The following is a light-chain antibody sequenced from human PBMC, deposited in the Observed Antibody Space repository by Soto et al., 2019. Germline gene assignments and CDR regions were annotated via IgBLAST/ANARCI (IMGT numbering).Light chain of an antibody. V-gene: IGLV2-14*01. CDR2: DVS. J-gene: IGLJ2*01. CDR3: SSYTTSSPYVV. Sequence: QSVLTQPASVSGSPGQSITISCTGTSSDVGGYNYVSWYQQHPGKAPKLMIYDVSNRPSGVSNRFSGSKSGNTASLTNSGLQAEDGADFYCSSYTTSSPYVVFGGGTKLTVL. CDR1: SSDVGGYNY.